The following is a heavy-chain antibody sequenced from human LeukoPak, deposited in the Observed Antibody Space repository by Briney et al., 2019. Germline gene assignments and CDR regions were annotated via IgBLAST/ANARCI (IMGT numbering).Heavy chain of an antibody. Sequence: GGSLRLSCEASGFTFSSYAMNWVRQAPGKGLEWVSGISGSGSITYYADSVKGRFTISRDNSKNTLFLEMSSPRAEDTAFYYCAKQTRYDSPAGGRGFDYWGQGTLVTVSS. CDR3: AKQTRYDSPAGGRGFDY. V-gene: IGHV3-23*01. J-gene: IGHJ4*02. D-gene: IGHD3-22*01. CDR2: ISGSGSIT. CDR1: GFTFSSYA.